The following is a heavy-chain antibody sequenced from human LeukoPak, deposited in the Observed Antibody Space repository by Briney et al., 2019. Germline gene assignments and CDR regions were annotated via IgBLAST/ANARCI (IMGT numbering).Heavy chain of an antibody. CDR3: AGGYSYCWLALDY. Sequence: GGSLRLSCAASGFTFSSYGMHWVRQAPGKGLEWVAFIRYDGSNKYYADSVKGRFTISRDNSKNTMYLQMNSLRAEDTAVYYCAGGYSYCWLALDYWGQETLVSVSS. J-gene: IGHJ4*02. V-gene: IGHV3-30*02. CDR1: GFTFSSYG. CDR2: IRYDGSNK. D-gene: IGHD5-18*01.